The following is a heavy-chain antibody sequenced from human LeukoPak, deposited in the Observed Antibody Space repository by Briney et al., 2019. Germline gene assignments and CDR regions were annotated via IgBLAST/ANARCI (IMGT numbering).Heavy chain of an antibody. CDR2: IKQDGSEK. Sequence: PGGSLRLSCAASGFTFSTHWMTWSRKAPGKGLERVANIKQDGSEKYYLDSVKGRFTISRDNAKNSLFLQMNSLRAEDTAMYYCATDSRSCRYWGQGTLVTVSS. CDR3: ATDSRSCRY. J-gene: IGHJ4*02. CDR1: GFTFSTHW. V-gene: IGHV3-7*03.